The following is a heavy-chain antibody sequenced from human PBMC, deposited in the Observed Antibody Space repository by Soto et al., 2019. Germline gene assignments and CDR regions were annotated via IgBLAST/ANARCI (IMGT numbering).Heavy chain of an antibody. CDR2: TYYRSKWYN. CDR3: ARDKLVSSSGYGVYYGMDY. J-gene: IGHJ6*02. Sequence: SQPLSLPFAISGASVSGNSAACNWIRQSPSRGLEWLGRTYYRSKWYNDYAVSVKSRITINPDTSKNQFSLQLNSVTPEDTAVYYCARDKLVSSSGYGVYYGMDYWGHGTPVTVSS. V-gene: IGHV6-1*01. D-gene: IGHD6-13*01. CDR1: GASVSGNSAA.